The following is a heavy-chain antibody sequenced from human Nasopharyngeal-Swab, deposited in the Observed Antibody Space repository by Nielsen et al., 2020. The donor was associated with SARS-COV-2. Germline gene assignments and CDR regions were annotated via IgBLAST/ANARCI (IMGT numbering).Heavy chain of an antibody. V-gene: IGHV5-51*01. Sequence: ESLKISCKGSGYSFTSYWIGWVRQMPGKGLEWMGIIYPGDSDTRYSPSFQGQVTISADKSISTAYLQWSSLKASDTAMYYCARQENWGSMDDAFDIWGQGTIVTVSS. CDR3: ARQENWGSMDDAFDI. D-gene: IGHD7-27*01. CDR1: GYSFTSYW. J-gene: IGHJ3*02. CDR2: IYPGDSDT.